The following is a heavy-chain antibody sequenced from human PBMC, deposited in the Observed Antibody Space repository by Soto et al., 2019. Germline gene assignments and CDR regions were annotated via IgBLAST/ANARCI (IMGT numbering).Heavy chain of an antibody. CDR3: ARGGAGSGYDILLDFDY. V-gene: IGHV4-39*01. Sequence: SETLSLTYTVSGGSISSSSYYWGWIRQPPGKGLEWIGSIYYSGSTYYNPSLKSRVTISVDTSKNQFSLKLGSVTAADTAVYYCARGGAGSGYDILLDFDYWGQGTLVTVSS. CDR2: IYYSGST. D-gene: IGHD5-12*01. CDR1: GGSISSSSYY. J-gene: IGHJ4*02.